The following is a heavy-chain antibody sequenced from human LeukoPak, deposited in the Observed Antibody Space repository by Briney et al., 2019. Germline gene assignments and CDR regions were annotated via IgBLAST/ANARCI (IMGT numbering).Heavy chain of an antibody. J-gene: IGHJ4*02. CDR3: ARAIAVAGTVPGY. V-gene: IGHV3-23*01. Sequence: PGGSLRLSCAASGFTFSNYAMNWVRQAPGTGLEWVSGISGSGGNTYYAGSVKGRFTISRDNAKNSLYLQMNSLRAEDTAVYYCARAIAVAGTVPGYWGQGTLVTVSS. CDR2: ISGSGGNT. D-gene: IGHD6-19*01. CDR1: GFTFSNYA.